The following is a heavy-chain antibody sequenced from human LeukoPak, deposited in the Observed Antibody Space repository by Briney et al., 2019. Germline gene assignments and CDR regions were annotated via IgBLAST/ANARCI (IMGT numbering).Heavy chain of an antibody. D-gene: IGHD6-13*01. Sequence: GESLRLSCAASGVTFSSNAMSWVRQAPGQGLEWVSAISGSGASRNYADSVKGRFTISRDNSKNTQYLQMNSLRVEDTAVYYCAKAYSSSWYTFDYWGQGTLVTVSS. CDR2: ISGSGASR. J-gene: IGHJ4*02. V-gene: IGHV3-23*01. CDR1: GVTFSSNA. CDR3: AKAYSSSWYTFDY.